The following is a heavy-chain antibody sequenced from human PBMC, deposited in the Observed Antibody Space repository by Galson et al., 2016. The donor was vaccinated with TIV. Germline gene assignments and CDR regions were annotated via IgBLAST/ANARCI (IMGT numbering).Heavy chain of an antibody. V-gene: IGHV1-69*05. D-gene: IGHD6-19*01. CDR3: ARGRQWLPPEE. Sequence: PVKVSCKASGGTFRSYTFSWVRQAPGQGLEWMGGTVPFFNTATYAQKFQGRVTIATDESTSTAYMDLSRLTSDDTAVYYCARGRQWLPPEEWGQGTLVTVS. CDR1: GGTFRSYT. J-gene: IGHJ4*02. CDR2: TVPFFNTA.